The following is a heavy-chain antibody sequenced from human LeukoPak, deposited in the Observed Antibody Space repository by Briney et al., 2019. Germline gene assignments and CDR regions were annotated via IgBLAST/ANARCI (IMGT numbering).Heavy chain of an antibody. CDR3: AREEATYYYDSSGFGD. Sequence: PSQTLSLTCTVSGGSISSGSYYWSWIRQPAGKGLEWIGRIYTSGSTNYNPSLKSRVTISVDTSKNQFSLKLSSVTAADTAVYYCAREEATYYYDSSGFGDWGQGTPVTVSS. D-gene: IGHD3-22*01. V-gene: IGHV4-61*02. CDR1: GGSISSGSYY. J-gene: IGHJ4*02. CDR2: IYTSGST.